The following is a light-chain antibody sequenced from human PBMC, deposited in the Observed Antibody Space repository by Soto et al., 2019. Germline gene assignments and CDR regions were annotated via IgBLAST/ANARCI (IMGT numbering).Light chain of an antibody. CDR3: QHYFTTPIT. CDR1: QSILHTSNGMNY. V-gene: IGKV4-1*01. Sequence: EIVMTQSPDSLAVSLGGRATFNCKSSQSILHTSNGMNYLAWYQQKPGQPPKRLIYWASTRESGVPDRFSGSGSGTDFTLTISSLQAEDVAVYYCQHYFTTPITFGGGTKVDIK. CDR2: WAS. J-gene: IGKJ4*01.